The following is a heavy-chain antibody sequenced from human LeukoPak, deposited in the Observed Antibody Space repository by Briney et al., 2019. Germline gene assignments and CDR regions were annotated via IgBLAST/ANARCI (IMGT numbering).Heavy chain of an antibody. CDR3: ARRRHAYYYDSSGHFDY. D-gene: IGHD3-22*01. Sequence: PGGSLRLSCAASGFTFSSYSMNWVRQAPGKGLEWVSSISSSSSYIYYADSVKGRFTISRDNAKNSLYLQMNSLRAEDTAVYYCARRRHAYYYDSSGHFDYWGQGTLVTVSS. V-gene: IGHV3-21*01. CDR1: GFTFSSYS. CDR2: ISSSSSYI. J-gene: IGHJ4*02.